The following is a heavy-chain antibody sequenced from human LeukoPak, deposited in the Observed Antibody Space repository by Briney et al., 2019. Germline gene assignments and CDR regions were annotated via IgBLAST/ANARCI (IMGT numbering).Heavy chain of an antibody. J-gene: IGHJ6*02. CDR3: ARGGALTGPYYYYGMDV. CDR1: GYTFTGYY. D-gene: IGHD3-9*01. V-gene: IGHV1-2*02. Sequence: ASVKVSCTASGYTFTGYYMHWVRQAPGQGLEWMGWINPNSGGTNYAQKFQGRVTMTRDTSISTAYMELSRLRSDDTAVYYCARGGALTGPYYYYGMDVWGQGTTVTVSS. CDR2: INPNSGGT.